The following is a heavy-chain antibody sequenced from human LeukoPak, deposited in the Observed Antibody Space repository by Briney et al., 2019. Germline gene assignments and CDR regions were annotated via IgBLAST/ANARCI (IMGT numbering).Heavy chain of an antibody. Sequence: ASVKVSCKASGGTFSSYAISWVRQATGQGLEWMGWMNPNSGNTGYAQKFQGRVTMTRNTSISTAYMELSSLRSEDTAVYYCARDGVRISAAAWGQGTLVTVSS. CDR2: MNPNSGNT. CDR3: ARDGVRISAAA. D-gene: IGHD2-15*01. V-gene: IGHV1-8*02. CDR1: GGTFSSYA. J-gene: IGHJ4*02.